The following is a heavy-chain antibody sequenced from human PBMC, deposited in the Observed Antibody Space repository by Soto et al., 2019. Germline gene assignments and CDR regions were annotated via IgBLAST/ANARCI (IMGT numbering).Heavy chain of an antibody. CDR1: CGSLSTYY. V-gene: IGHV4-59*08. CDR3: ARHSPMITFGGFIVNYYFDY. Sequence: SETLSLTCTVSCGSLSTYYWRWIRQPPGKGLEWIGYIYYSGSTNYNPSLKSRVTISVDTSKNQFSLKLSSVTAADTAVYYCARHSPMITFGGFIVNYYFDYWGQGPLVTVS. J-gene: IGHJ4*02. D-gene: IGHD3-16*02. CDR2: IYYSGST.